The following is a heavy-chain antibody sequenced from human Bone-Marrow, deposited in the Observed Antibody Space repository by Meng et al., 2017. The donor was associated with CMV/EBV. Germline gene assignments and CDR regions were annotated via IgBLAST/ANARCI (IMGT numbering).Heavy chain of an antibody. CDR2: IYSSSST. D-gene: IGHD4-17*01. V-gene: IGHV3-53*05. CDR3: VKGVTVTTLDY. CDR1: AFTVTNNY. Sequence: GGSLRLSCAASAFTVTNNYMSWVRQAPGKGLEWVSVIYSSSSTYYADSVKGRFTVSRDNSKNTLYLQMNSLRAEDTALYFCVKGVTVTTLDYWGRGTLVTVSS. J-gene: IGHJ4*02.